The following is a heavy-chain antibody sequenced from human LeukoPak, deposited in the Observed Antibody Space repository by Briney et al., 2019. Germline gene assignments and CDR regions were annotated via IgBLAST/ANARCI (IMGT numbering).Heavy chain of an antibody. V-gene: IGHV6-1*01. CDR1: GDSFSGNSVT. J-gene: IGHJ5*02. D-gene: IGHD2-2*01. CDR2: TYYRSTWYN. Sequence: SQTLSLTCAISGDSFSGNSVTWNWIRQSPSRGLEWLGRTYYRSTWYNDYAVSARGRITVNPDTSKNQFSLHLNSVTPEDTAVYYCARRLTQYDCFDPWGQGILVTVSS. CDR3: ARRLTQYDCFDP.